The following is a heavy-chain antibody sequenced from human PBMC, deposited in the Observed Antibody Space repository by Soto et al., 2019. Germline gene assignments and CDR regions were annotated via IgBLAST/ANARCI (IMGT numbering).Heavy chain of an antibody. CDR2: IYPGDSGT. V-gene: IGHV5-51*01. J-gene: IGHJ4*02. D-gene: IGHD6-19*01. CDR1: GYSFTSYW. Sequence: PGESLKISCKGSGYSFTSYWIGWVRQMPGKGLEWMGIIYPGDSGTRYSPSFQGQVTISADKSISTAYLQWSSLKASDTAMYYCARVPMYSSGWYYFDYWGQGTLVTVSS. CDR3: ARVPMYSSGWYYFDY.